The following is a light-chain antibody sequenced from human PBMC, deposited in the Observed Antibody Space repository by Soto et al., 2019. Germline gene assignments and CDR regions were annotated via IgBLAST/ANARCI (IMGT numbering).Light chain of an antibody. CDR3: QQFSASPYT. V-gene: IGKV3-20*01. CDR1: QSISKTY. J-gene: IGKJ2*01. Sequence: EITLTQSPDILSLSPGERATLSCRASQSISKTYVAWYQQRPGQGPKLLISGASGWAIGIPDRFSASGSGTDFSLTISNIDPEDCAIYYCQQFSASPYTFGQGTRLDI. CDR2: GAS.